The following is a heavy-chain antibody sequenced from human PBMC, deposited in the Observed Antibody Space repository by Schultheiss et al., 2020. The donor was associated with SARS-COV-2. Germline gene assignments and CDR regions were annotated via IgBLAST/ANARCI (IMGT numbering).Heavy chain of an antibody. CDR2: IRSKAYGGTT. CDR3: ARDQGYFDY. CDR1: GISFGDYA. V-gene: IGHV3-49*01. J-gene: IGHJ4*02. Sequence: GGSLRLSCTASGISFGDYAMSWFRQAPGKGLEWVVFIRSKAYGGTTEYAASVKGRFPISRDGSKGNAYLQMNSLKIEDTAVHYCARDQGYFDYWGQGTLVTVSS.